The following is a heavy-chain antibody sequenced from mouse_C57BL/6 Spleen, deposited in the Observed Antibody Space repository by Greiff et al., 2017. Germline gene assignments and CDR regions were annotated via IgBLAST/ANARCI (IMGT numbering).Heavy chain of an antibody. J-gene: IGHJ2*01. Sequence: VKLMESGAELVRPGASVTLSCKASGYTFTDYEMHWVKQTPVHGLEWIGAIDPETGGTAYNQKFKGKAILTADKSSSTAYMELRSLTSEDSAVYYCTRSPHYFDYWGQGTTLTVSS. CDR2: IDPETGGT. CDR1: GYTFTDYE. CDR3: TRSPHYFDY. V-gene: IGHV1-15*01.